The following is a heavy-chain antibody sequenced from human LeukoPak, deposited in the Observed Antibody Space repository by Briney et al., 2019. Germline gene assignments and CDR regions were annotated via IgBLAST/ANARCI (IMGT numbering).Heavy chain of an antibody. Sequence: PSETLSLTCTVSGGSISSYYWSWIRQPPGKGLEWIGSIYYTGNTYYNPSLKSRVTISVDTSKNQFSLKLSSVTAAGTAVYYCAKNVVATGAFDYWGQGTLVTVSS. J-gene: IGHJ4*02. CDR3: AKNVVATGAFDY. CDR2: IYYTGNT. V-gene: IGHV4-59*12. D-gene: IGHD2-2*01. CDR1: GGSISSYY.